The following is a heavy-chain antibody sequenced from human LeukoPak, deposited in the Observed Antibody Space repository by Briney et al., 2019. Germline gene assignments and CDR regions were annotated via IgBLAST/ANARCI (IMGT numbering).Heavy chain of an antibody. CDR1: GYTFTGYY. J-gene: IGHJ3*02. CDR3: ATDQHRYAFDI. Sequence: ASVKVSCTASGYTFTGYYMHWVRQAPGQGLEWMGWINPNSGGTNYAQKFQGRVTMTRDTSISTAYMELSRLRSDGTAVYYCATDQHRYAFDIWGQGTMVTVSS. V-gene: IGHV1-2*02. CDR2: INPNSGGT.